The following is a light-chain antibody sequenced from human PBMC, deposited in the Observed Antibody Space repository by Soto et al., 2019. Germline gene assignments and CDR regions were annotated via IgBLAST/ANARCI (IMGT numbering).Light chain of an antibody. CDR2: LGD. Sequence: QSVLTQPPSPSSTPGQTVTISCSGSTSNIVTFYVYWYQHLPGTAPKLLIYLGDQRASGVSDRFSGSKSGTSASLAINGLRSDDEADYYCAAWDDNLNAYVFGSGTKLTVL. V-gene: IGLV1-47*02. CDR3: AAWDDNLNAYV. CDR1: TSNIVTFY. J-gene: IGLJ1*01.